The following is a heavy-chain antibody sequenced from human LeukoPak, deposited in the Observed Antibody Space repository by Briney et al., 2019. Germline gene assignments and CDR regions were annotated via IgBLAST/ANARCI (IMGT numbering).Heavy chain of an antibody. CDR3: ARGGRSTNELTHNWFDP. CDR1: GGTFSSYA. J-gene: IGHJ5*02. V-gene: IGHV1-69*05. D-gene: IGHD2-8*01. CDR2: ITPIFGTA. Sequence: PGASVKVSCKASGGTFSSYAISWVRQAPGQGLEWMGGITPIFGTANYAQKFQGRVTITTDESTSTAYMELSSLRSEDTAVYYCARGGRSTNELTHNWFDPWAREPWSPSPQ.